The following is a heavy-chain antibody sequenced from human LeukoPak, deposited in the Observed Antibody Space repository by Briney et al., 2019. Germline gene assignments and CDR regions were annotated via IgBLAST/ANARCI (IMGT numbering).Heavy chain of an antibody. CDR3: ARVALEGSCSSTSCSQEYNWFDP. CDR2: IIPIFGTA. V-gene: IGHV1-69*05. CDR1: GGTFSSCA. Sequence: SVKVSCKASGGTFSSCAISWVRQAPGQGLEWMGGIIPIFGTANYAQKFQGRVTITTDESTSTAYMELSSLGSEDTAVYYCARVALEGSCSSTSCSQEYNWFDPWGQGTLVTVSS. J-gene: IGHJ5*02. D-gene: IGHD2-2*01.